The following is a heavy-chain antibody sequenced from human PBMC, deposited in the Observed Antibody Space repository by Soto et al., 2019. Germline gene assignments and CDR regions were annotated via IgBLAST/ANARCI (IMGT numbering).Heavy chain of an antibody. CDR2: ISGYNGNT. CDR3: AKTDSNYAGRFSYYYMDV. Sequence: QVQLVQSGTEVKKPGASVKVSCKASGYTFRSYGISWVRQAPGQGLEWMGWISGYNGNTHYSQKFQGKVTMTKDTSTSTAYMELRNLRSDDTAVYYCAKTDSNYAGRFSYYYMDVWGTGTRVTVSS. J-gene: IGHJ6*03. CDR1: GYTFRSYG. D-gene: IGHD4-4*01. V-gene: IGHV1-18*01.